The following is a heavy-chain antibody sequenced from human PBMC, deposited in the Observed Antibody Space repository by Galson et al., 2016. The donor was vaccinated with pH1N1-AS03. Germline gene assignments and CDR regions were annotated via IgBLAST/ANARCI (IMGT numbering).Heavy chain of an antibody. V-gene: IGHV3-64*01. CDR3: ARGPVSYANYWFPPPDY. J-gene: IGHJ4*02. Sequence: LRLSCAVGGFTFSSYAMFWVRQAPGKGLGYVSVISGNGFSTYYANSVKDRFTVSRDSSKNTLYLQMGSLRVEDMAVYYCARGPVSYANYWFPPPDYWGQGTLVTVSS. CDR1: GFTFSSYA. CDR2: ISGNGFST. D-gene: IGHD4/OR15-4a*01.